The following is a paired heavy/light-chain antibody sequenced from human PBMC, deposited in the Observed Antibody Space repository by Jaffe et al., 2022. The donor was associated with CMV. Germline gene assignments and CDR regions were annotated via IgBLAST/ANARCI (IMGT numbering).Heavy chain of an antibody. D-gene: IGHD5-18*01. CDR1: GFTFNTYA. CDR3: ARPSGATWIQLWFPY. CDR2: ISDSGGST. J-gene: IGHJ4*02. V-gene: IGHV3-23*04. Sequence: EVHLVESGGGLVQPGGSLRLSCGASGFTFNTYAMTWVRQAPGKGLEWVSSISDSGGSTFYADSVKGRFTISRDNSKNTLYLQVNSLGAEDTAVYYCARPSGATWIQLWFPYWGQGTLVTVSS.
Light chain of an antibody. V-gene: IGLV2-11*01. Sequence: QSALTQPRSVSGSPGQSVTISCTGTSSDVGDYNYVSWYQQHPGKAPKVMIYDVSKRPSGVPDRFSGSKSGNTASLTISGLQAEDEADYYCCSYADSYTWVFGGGTKLTVL. CDR2: DVS. J-gene: IGLJ3*02. CDR1: SSDVGDYNY. CDR3: CSYADSYTWV.